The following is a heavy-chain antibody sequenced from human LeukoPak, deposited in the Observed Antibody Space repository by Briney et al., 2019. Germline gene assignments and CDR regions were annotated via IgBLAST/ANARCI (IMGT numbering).Heavy chain of an antibody. CDR3: ARHSKYYYDSSGSYVGYFQH. Sequence: KPSETLSLTCTVSGGSISVYYWSWVRQPPGKGLEWVGYIYYSGSTNYNPSLKSRVTISVDTSKNQSSLKLSSVTAADTAVYYCARHSKYYYDSSGSYVGYFQHWGQGTLVTVSS. V-gene: IGHV4-59*08. J-gene: IGHJ1*01. CDR2: IYYSGST. CDR1: GGSISVYY. D-gene: IGHD3-22*01.